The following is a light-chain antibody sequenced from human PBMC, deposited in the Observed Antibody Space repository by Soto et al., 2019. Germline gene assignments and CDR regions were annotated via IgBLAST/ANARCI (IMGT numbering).Light chain of an antibody. CDR3: QQYYHWPRT. V-gene: IGKV3-15*01. CDR2: AAS. CDR1: QSVARN. J-gene: IGKJ1*01. Sequence: EMAVTQSPATLSVSPGERATLSCRASQSVARNLAWYQQKRGQTPRLLIYAASTRATGIPARFTGSGSGTDFNLTITSLQSEDFAVYYCQQYYHWPRTFGQGTMVEIK.